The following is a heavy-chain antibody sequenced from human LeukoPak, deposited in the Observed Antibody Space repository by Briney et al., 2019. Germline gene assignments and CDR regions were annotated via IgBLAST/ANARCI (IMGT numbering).Heavy chain of an antibody. D-gene: IGHD4-11*01. CDR3: ARNDYSNFIYYYYYMDV. CDR2: ISAYNGNT. J-gene: IGHJ6*03. V-gene: IGHV1-18*01. Sequence: ASVKVSCKASGYTFTSYGISWVRQAPGQGLEWMGWISAYNGNTNYAQKLQGRVTMTTDTSTSTAYMELRSLRSDDTAVYYCARNDYSNFIYYYYYMDVWGKGTTVTVSS. CDR1: GYTFTSYG.